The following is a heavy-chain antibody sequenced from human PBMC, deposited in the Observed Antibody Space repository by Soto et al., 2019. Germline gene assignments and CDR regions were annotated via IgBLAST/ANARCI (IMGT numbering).Heavy chain of an antibody. CDR1: GGSISSSSYY. J-gene: IGHJ4*02. D-gene: IGHD3-3*01. Sequence: SETLSLTCTVSGGSISSSSYYWGWIRQPPGKGLEWIGSIYYSGSTYYNPSLKSRVTISVDTSKNQFSLKLGSVTAADTAVYYCARHSIVGGVTIFGVVIPTAFDYWGQGTLVTVSS. CDR2: IYYSGST. V-gene: IGHV4-39*01. CDR3: ARHSIVGGVTIFGVVIPTAFDY.